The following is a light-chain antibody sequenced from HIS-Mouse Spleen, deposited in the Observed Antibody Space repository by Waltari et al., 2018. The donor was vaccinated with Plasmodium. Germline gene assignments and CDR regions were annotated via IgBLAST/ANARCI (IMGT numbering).Light chain of an antibody. CDR3: SSYAGSNNLV. CDR2: EVS. V-gene: IGLV2-8*01. CDR1: SSDVGGYNY. J-gene: IGLJ2*01. Sequence: QSALTQPPSASGSPGQSVPISCTGPSSDVGGYNYVSWYQQHPGKAPKLMIYEVSKRPSGVPDRFSGSKSGNTASLTVSGLQAEDEADYYCSSYAGSNNLVFG.